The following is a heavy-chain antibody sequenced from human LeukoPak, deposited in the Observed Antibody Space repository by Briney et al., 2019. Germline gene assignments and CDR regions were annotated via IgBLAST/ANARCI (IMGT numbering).Heavy chain of an antibody. Sequence: SVKVSCKASGGTFSSDAINWVRQAPGQRLERMGRIIPIFGTANYAQKFQGRVTMTRDTSTSTVYMELSSLRSEDTAVYYCAGSYDWYFDLWGRGTLVTVSS. CDR1: GGTFSSDA. J-gene: IGHJ2*01. CDR2: IIPIFGTA. CDR3: AGSYDWYFDL. D-gene: IGHD1-26*01. V-gene: IGHV1-69*05.